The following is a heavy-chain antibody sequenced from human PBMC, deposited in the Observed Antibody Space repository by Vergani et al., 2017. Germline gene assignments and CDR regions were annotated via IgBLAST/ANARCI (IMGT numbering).Heavy chain of an antibody. J-gene: IGHJ6*02. CDR3: SKDEQYTAPWERGYFHVLDV. CDR2: ISGSGGST. D-gene: IGHD1-26*01. V-gene: IGHV3-23*01. CDR1: GFTFSSYA. Sequence: EVQLLESGGGLVQPGGSLRLSCAASGFTFSSYAMSWVRQAPGKGLEWVSAISGSGGSTYYADSVKGRFTISRDNSKNSLHLQMGNLRVEDTGIYYCSKDEQYTAPWERGYFHVLDVWGQGTTVSVSS.